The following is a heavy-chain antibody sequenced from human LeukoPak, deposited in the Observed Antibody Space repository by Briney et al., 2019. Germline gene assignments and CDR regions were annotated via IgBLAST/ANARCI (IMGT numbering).Heavy chain of an antibody. CDR2: IDHSGST. V-gene: IGHV4-34*01. CDR3: ARDLITFGGANPSLPPLYYMDV. CDR1: GGSFSFYY. J-gene: IGHJ6*03. D-gene: IGHD3-16*01. Sequence: SETLSLTCAVYGGSFSFYYWTWIRQPPGKGLEWIGEIDHSGSTSYNPSLKSRVTISVDASKNQFSLKLSSVTAADTAVYYCARDLITFGGANPSLPPLYYMDVWGKGTTVTVSS.